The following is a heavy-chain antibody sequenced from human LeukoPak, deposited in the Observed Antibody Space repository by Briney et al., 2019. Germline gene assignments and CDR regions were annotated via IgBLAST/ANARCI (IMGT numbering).Heavy chain of an antibody. V-gene: IGHV4-34*01. CDR1: GGSFSAYY. Sequence: SETLSLTCAVYGGSFSAYYWTWVRQPPGMGLEWIGEIKQSENTNYNRSLKSRVTISIDPSKNQISLKLTSVTAADTAVYYCAREGLKNAYNPLGYWGQGTLVTVSS. CDR2: IKQSENT. J-gene: IGHJ4*02. CDR3: AREGLKNAYNPLGY. D-gene: IGHD5-24*01.